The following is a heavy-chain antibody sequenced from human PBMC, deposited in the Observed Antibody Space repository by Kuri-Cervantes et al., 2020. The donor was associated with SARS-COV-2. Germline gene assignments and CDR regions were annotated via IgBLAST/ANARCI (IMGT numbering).Heavy chain of an antibody. CDR3: AKAGENYYYYYMDV. J-gene: IGHJ6*03. CDR1: GFTFSSYG. D-gene: IGHD3-16*01. V-gene: IGHV3-30*02. Sequence: LSLTCAASGFTFSSYGMHWVRQAPGKGLEWVAFIRYDGSNKYYADSVKGRFTISRDNSKNTLYLQMNSLRAEDTAVYYCAKAGENYYYYYMDVWGKGTTVTDSS. CDR2: IRYDGSNK.